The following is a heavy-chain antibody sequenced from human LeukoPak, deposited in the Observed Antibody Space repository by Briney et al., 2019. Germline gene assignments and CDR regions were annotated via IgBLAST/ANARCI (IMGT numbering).Heavy chain of an antibody. D-gene: IGHD7-27*01. V-gene: IGHV3-30-3*01. CDR3: ARLLGIQDY. CDR2: ISYDGSNK. J-gene: IGHJ4*02. Sequence: GGSLRLSCAASGFTFSSYAMHWVRKAPGKGLEWVAVISYDGSNKYYADSVKGRFTISRDNSKNTLYLQMNSLRAEDTAVYYCARLLGIQDYWGQGTLVTVSS. CDR1: GFTFSSYA.